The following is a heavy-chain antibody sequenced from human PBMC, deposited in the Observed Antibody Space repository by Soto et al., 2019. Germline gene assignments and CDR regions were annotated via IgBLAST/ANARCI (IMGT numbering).Heavy chain of an antibody. CDR3: TRGGYCSGGSCYVAGY. CDR2: MRSKAYGGTT. J-gene: IGHJ4*02. D-gene: IGHD2-15*01. V-gene: IGHV3-49*03. Sequence: EVQLVESGGGLVQPGRSLRLSCTASGFTFGDYAMSWFRQAPGKGLEWVGFMRSKAYGGTTEYAASVKGRFTISRDDSKSIAYLQMNSLKTEDTAVYYCTRGGYCSGGSCYVAGYWGQGTLVTVSS. CDR1: GFTFGDYA.